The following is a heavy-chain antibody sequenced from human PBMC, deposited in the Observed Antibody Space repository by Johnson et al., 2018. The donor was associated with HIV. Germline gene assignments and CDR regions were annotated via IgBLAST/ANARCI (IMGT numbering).Heavy chain of an antibody. CDR2: ISYDGSNN. V-gene: IGHV3-30*14. CDR3: AKDRRQGGSNPDAFDL. D-gene: IGHD1-26*01. Sequence: QVQLVESGGGVVQPGRSLRLSCAASGFTFSSYAIHWVRQAPGKGLQWVEIISYDGSNNYYADSVKGRFTISRDNSKNTLYLQMNSLRAEDTAVYYCAKDRRQGGSNPDAFDLWGQGTMVTVSS. J-gene: IGHJ3*01. CDR1: GFTFSSYA.